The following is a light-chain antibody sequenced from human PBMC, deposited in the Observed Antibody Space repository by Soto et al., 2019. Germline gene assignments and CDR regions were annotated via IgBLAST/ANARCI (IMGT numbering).Light chain of an antibody. CDR2: GTS. Sequence: EIFMTQSPATLSLSPGERATLSCRASQSVNSNLAWYQQKAGQAPRLLIYGTSTRATGIPARFSGSGSGTDFTLTISSLQFEDFAVYYCQQYNNWPRTFGQGTKVDIK. J-gene: IGKJ1*01. CDR3: QQYNNWPRT. V-gene: IGKV3-15*01. CDR1: QSVNSN.